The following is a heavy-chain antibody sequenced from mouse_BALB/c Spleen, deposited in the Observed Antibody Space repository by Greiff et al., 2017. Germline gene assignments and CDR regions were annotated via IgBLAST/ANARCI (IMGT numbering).Heavy chain of an antibody. CDR2: ISSGSSTI. CDR3: ARDGNYGTCFAY. V-gene: IGHV5-17*02. Sequence: EVMLVESGGGLVQPGGSRKLSCAASGFTFSSFGMHWVRQAPEKGLEWVAYISSGSSTIYYADTVKGRFTISRDNPKNTLFLQMTSLRSEDTAMYYCARDGNYGTCFAYWGQGTTLTVSS. CDR1: GFTFSSFG. D-gene: IGHD2-1*01. J-gene: IGHJ2*01.